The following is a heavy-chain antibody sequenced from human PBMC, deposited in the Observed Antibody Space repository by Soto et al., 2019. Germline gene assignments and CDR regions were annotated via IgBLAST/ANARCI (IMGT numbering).Heavy chain of an antibody. CDR3: GRGRSGQIVVFY. Sequence: ASVKVSCKASGYAFTGHYIHWVRQAPEQGPEWMGEIGPESGATGYAQRFQGRVTMTRDVSITTVYMELNNLSPDDTAVYYCGRGRSGQIVVFYWGQGTPVTVS. D-gene: IGHD1-26*01. V-gene: IGHV1-2*02. J-gene: IGHJ4*02. CDR1: GYAFTGHY. CDR2: IGPESGAT.